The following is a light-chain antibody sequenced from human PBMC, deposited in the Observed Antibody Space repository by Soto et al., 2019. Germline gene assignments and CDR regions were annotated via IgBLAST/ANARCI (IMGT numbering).Light chain of an antibody. J-gene: IGKJ1*01. Sequence: EIVMTQSPATLSVSPGERATLSCRASQSVNSNYLAWYQQKHGQAPRLLIYGASSRATGITARFSGSGSGTDFTLTISRMEPEEFAVYYCQQYGSSPWTFGQGTKVDIK. CDR3: QQYGSSPWT. CDR1: QSVNSNY. CDR2: GAS. V-gene: IGKV3-20*01.